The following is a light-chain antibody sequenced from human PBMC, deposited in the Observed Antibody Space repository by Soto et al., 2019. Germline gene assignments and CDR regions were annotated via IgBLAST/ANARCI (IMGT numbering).Light chain of an antibody. CDR2: DAS. CDR1: QDISSY. CDR3: QRYNSAPWT. Sequence: DIPLTQSPSSLSASPGERATIXWRASQDISSYLNWYQQKPGKAPKLLIYDASNLETGVPSRFSGSGSGTDFTLTITSLQPEDVATYYCQRYNSAPWTFGQGTKVDIK. J-gene: IGKJ1*01. V-gene: IGKV1-33*01.